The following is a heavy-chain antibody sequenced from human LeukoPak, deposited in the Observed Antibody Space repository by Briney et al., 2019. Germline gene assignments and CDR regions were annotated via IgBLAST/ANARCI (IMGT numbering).Heavy chain of an antibody. J-gene: IGHJ1*01. D-gene: IGHD4-17*01. CDR2: IYYSGST. CDR3: ASAWGGQDYGDYGEAEYFQH. CDR1: GGSISSGGYY. Sequence: PSETLSLTCTVSGGSISSGGYYWSWICQHPGKGLEWIGYIYYSGSTYYNPSLKSRVTISVDTSKNQFSLKLSSVTAADTAVYYCASAWGGQDYGDYGEAEYFQHWGQGTLVTVSS. V-gene: IGHV4-31*03.